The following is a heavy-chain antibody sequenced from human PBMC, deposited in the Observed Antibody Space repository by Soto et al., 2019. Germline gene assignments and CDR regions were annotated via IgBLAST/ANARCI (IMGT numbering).Heavy chain of an antibody. CDR1: GYTFTGFY. J-gene: IGHJ4*02. CDR2: INPNSGGT. V-gene: IGHV1-2*04. CDR3: ARADVDIVSTITYYFDY. D-gene: IGHD5-12*01. Sequence: GASVKVSCKASGYTFTGFYMHWVRQAPGQGLEWMGWINPNSGGTNYAQKFQGWVTMTRDTSISTAYMELSRLRSDDTAVYYCARADVDIVSTITYYFDYWGQGTLVTVSS.